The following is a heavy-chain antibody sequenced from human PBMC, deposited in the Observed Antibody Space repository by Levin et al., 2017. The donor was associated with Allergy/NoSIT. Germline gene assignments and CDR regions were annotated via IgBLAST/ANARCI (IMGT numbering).Heavy chain of an antibody. CDR3: TRVATVETPDY. J-gene: IGHJ4*02. CDR2: ISPDGSTT. CDR1: GFTFSRYW. V-gene: IGHV3-74*01. D-gene: IGHD4-23*01. Sequence: AGGSLRLSCAASGFTFSRYWMHWVRLVPGKGLVWVSRISPDGSTTNYADSVQGRFTISRDNANKMLYLQMNGLRVEDTAVYHCTRVATVETPDYWGQGTLVTVSS.